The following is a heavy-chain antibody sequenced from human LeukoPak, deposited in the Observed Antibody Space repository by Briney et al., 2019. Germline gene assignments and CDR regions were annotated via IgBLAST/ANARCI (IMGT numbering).Heavy chain of an antibody. CDR2: INWNGGST. CDR3: ARGYSNYYYYYMDV. Sequence: PGGSLRLSCAASGFTFDDYGMSWARQAPGKGLEWVSGINWNGGSTGYADSVKGRFTISRDNAKNSLYLQMNSLRAEDTALYYCARGYSNYYYYYMDVWGKGTTVTVSS. CDR1: GFTFDDYG. J-gene: IGHJ6*03. D-gene: IGHD4-11*01. V-gene: IGHV3-20*04.